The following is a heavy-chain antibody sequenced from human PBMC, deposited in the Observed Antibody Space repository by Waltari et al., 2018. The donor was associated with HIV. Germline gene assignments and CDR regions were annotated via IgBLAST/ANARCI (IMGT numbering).Heavy chain of an antibody. CDR2: IKEDGSEK. Sequence: EVQLVESGGGSVQRGGSLSVSCAATGSCPRGDWLTWVRQAPGKGVEGVGNIKEDGSEKWYVDSVQGRFTISRDNAKNSVYLQMNSLRAEDTAVYYCARSRSDAFDLWGQGTMVTVSS. V-gene: IGHV3-7*01. CDR3: ARSRSDAFDL. CDR1: GSCPRGDW. J-gene: IGHJ3*01.